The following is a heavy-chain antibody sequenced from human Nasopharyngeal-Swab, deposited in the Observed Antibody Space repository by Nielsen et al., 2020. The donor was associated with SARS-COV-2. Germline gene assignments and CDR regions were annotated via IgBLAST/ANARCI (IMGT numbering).Heavy chain of an antibody. CDR2: INSDGSST. V-gene: IGHV3-74*01. CDR3: ARGYYDFWSGYAGFDP. CDR1: GFTFSSYW. J-gene: IGHJ5*02. Sequence: GGSLRLSCAASGFTFSSYWMHWVRQAPGKGLVWVSRINSDGSSTSYADSVKGRFTISRDNAKNTLYLQMNSLRAEDTAAYYCARGYYDFWSGYAGFDPWGQGTLVTVPS. D-gene: IGHD3-3*01.